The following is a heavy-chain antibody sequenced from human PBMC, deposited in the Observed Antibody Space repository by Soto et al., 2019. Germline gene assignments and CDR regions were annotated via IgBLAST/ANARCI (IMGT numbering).Heavy chain of an antibody. V-gene: IGHV4-31*03. D-gene: IGHD3-9*01. CDR1: GGSISSGGYY. J-gene: IGHJ4*02. CDR3: ARGNYDILTGHPDY. CDR2: IYYSGST. Sequence: SETLSLTRTVSGGSISSGGYYWSWIRQHPGKGLEWIGYIYYSGSTYYNPSLKSRVTISVDTSKNQFSLKLSSVTAADTAVYYCARGNYDILTGHPDYWGQGTLVTVSS.